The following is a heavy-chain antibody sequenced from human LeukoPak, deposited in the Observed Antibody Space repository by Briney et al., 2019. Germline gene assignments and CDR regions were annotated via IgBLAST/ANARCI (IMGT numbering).Heavy chain of an antibody. CDR3: ARPELESVAPAYYYYGMDV. D-gene: IGHD4-23*01. J-gene: IGHJ6*02. CDR2: INPSGGST. Sequence: GASVKVSCKASGYTFTSYYMHWVRQAPGQGLEWMGIINPSGGSTSHAQKFQGRVTMTRDTSTSTVYMELSSLRSEDTAVYYCARPELESVAPAYYYYGMDVWGQGTTVTVSS. V-gene: IGHV1-46*01. CDR1: GYTFTSYY.